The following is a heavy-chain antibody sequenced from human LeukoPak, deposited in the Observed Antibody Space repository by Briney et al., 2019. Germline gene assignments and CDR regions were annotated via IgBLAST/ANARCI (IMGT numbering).Heavy chain of an antibody. CDR3: ARRGDIVVVPAAIGGFDP. J-gene: IGHJ5*02. D-gene: IGHD2-2*02. V-gene: IGHV4-61*02. CDR2: IYTSGST. Sequence: SQTLSLTCTVSGGSISSGSYYWSWIRQPAGKGLEWIGRIYTSGSTNYNPSLKSRVTISVDTSKNQFSLKLSSVTAADTAVYYCARRGDIVVVPAAIGGFDPWGQGTLVTVSS. CDR1: GGSISSGSYY.